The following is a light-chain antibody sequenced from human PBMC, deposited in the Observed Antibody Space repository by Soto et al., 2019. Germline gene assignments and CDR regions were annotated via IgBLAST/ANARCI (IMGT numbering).Light chain of an antibody. CDR3: QQYDSLPYT. CDR2: HAS. J-gene: IGKJ2*01. V-gene: IGKV1-33*01. Sequence: DIQMTHSPSSLSASVGDRVTITSQASQDISTYLNWYQQKPGKAPNLLIYHASILEAGVPSRFSGSGSGTYFTFTISSLQPEDIATYYCQQYDSLPYTFGQGTKLEIK. CDR1: QDISTY.